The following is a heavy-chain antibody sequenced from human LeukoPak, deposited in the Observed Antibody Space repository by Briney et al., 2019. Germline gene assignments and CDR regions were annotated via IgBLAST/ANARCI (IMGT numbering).Heavy chain of an antibody. D-gene: IGHD6-13*01. CDR2: IYTSGST. J-gene: IGHJ4*02. V-gene: IGHV4-4*07. Sequence: SETLSLTCTVSGGTISSYYWSWIRQPAGKGLEWIGRIYTSGSTNYNPSLKSRVTMSVDTSKNQFSLKLSSVTAADTAVYYCARVAGGSSWSPSQYYFDYWGQGTLVTVSS. CDR3: ARVAGGSSWSPSQYYFDY. CDR1: GGTISSYY.